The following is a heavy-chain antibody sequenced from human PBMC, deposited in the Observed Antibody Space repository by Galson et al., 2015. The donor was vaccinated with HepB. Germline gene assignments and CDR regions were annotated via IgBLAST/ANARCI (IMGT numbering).Heavy chain of an antibody. Sequence: SVKVSCKASGYTFTGYYMHWVRQAPGQGLEWMGWINPNSGGTNYAQKFQGRVTMTRDTSISTAYMELSRLRSDDTAVYYCARYEPLYSSSSGYGYWGQGTLVTVSS. D-gene: IGHD6-6*01. V-gene: IGHV1-2*02. CDR3: ARYEPLYSSSSGYGY. CDR1: GYTFTGYY. CDR2: INPNSGGT. J-gene: IGHJ4*02.